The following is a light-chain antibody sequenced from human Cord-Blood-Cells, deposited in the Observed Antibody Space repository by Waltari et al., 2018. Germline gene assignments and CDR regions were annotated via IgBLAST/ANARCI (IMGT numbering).Light chain of an antibody. V-gene: IGKV1-39*01. Sequence: DIRVTQSPSSLSASVGGSITITCRASQSISSYLNWYQQKPGKAPKLLIYAASSLQSGVPSRFSGSGSGTDFTLTISSLQPEDFATYYCQQSYSTPLTFGGGTKVEIK. CDR3: QQSYSTPLT. CDR1: QSISSY. J-gene: IGKJ4*01. CDR2: AAS.